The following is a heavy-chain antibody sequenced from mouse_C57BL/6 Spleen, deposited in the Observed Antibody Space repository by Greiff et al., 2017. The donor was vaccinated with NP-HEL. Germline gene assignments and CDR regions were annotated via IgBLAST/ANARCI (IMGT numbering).Heavy chain of an antibody. V-gene: IGHV7-3*01. CDR3: ARSGNFYFDY. J-gene: IGHJ2*01. Sequence: EVQRGEEGGGGGQKGGERSGEGAAEKLNITDYYISNGRTHTGKALEWLSFIRNQENGYTTEYSASVKGRFTISRDNSQSILYLQMNALRAEDSATYYCARSGNFYFDYWGQGTTLTVSS. CDR2: IRNQENGYTT. D-gene: IGHD2-1*01. CDR1: KLNITDYY.